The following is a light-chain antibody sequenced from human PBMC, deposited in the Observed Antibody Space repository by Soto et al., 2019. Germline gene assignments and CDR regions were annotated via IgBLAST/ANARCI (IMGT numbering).Light chain of an antibody. CDR1: QSISDT. J-gene: IGKJ1*01. CDR3: QQYDNWPWT. Sequence: EIVMTQSPATLSVSPWGRATLSCMASQSISDTLAWYQQKPGQAPRLLIHGASTRAPGFPARFSGSGSGTDFTLTISSLQSEDFAVYYCQQYDNWPWTFGQGTKVDI. CDR2: GAS. V-gene: IGKV3-15*01.